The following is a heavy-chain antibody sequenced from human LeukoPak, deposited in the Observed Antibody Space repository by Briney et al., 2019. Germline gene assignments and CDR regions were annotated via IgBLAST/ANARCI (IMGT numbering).Heavy chain of an antibody. J-gene: IGHJ5*02. D-gene: IGHD3-22*01. Sequence: SVKVSCKASGGTFSSYAISWVRQAPGQGLEWMGGIIPIFGTANYAQKFQGRVTIAADESTSTAYMELSSLRSEDTAVYYCARRYYDSSGYYEDWAWGQGTLVTVSS. CDR3: ARRYYDSSGYYEDWA. CDR2: IIPIFGTA. CDR1: GGTFSSYA. V-gene: IGHV1-69*13.